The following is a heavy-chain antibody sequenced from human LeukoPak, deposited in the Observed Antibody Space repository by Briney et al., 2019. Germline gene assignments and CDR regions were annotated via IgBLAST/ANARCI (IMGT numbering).Heavy chain of an antibody. V-gene: IGHV3-21*04. CDR2: ISSSSSYL. CDR1: GFTFSSYS. Sequence: GGSLRLSSAASGFTFSSYSMNWARQAPGKGLEWVSSISSSSSYLYYADSVKGRFTISRDNAKNSLYLQMNSLRAEDTAVYYCAKDRYDIVVVPAAILFSHWGQGTLVTVSS. J-gene: IGHJ4*02. D-gene: IGHD2-2*01. CDR3: AKDRYDIVVVPAAILFSH.